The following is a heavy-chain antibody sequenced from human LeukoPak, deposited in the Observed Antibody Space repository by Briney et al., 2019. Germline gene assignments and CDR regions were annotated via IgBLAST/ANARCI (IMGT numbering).Heavy chain of an antibody. CDR1: GFTFSNYW. J-gene: IGHJ4*02. CDR2: INQDGSEE. D-gene: IGHD5-12*01. CDR3: VRDGGVSGYDLLDY. V-gene: IGHV3-7*01. Sequence: GGSLRLSCAASGFTFSNYWMTWVRQAPGKGLEWVAHINQDGSEEHYMDSAKARFTISRDNAKNSLSLQMNSLRAEDTAVYYCVRDGGVSGYDLLDYWGQGTLVTVTS.